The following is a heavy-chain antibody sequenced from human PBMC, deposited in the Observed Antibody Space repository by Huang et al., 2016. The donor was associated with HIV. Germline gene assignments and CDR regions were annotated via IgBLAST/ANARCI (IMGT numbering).Heavy chain of an antibody. V-gene: IGHV1-69*13. CDR1: GGGSSSYA. D-gene: IGHD5-12*01. Sequence: QVQLVQSGAEVKKPGSSVKLSCQSSGGGSSSYAISWVRQARGQVLEWMGGITPIFGTTDYAPRFQGRVTITADESTNTAYIELSSLEYDDTALYYCARSGPRWGLATIWTLVYWGQGTLVTVSS. CDR3: ARSGPRWGLATIWTLVY. J-gene: IGHJ4*02. CDR2: ITPIFGTT.